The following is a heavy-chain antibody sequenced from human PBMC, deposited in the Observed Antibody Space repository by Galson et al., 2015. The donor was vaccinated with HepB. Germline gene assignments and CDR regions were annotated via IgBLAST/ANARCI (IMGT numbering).Heavy chain of an antibody. V-gene: IGHV3-9*01. CDR3: AKDKVAAASWSGHFDS. Sequence: SLRLSCAASGFTFDDYAMHWVRQIPGKGLGWVSGISWNSGKTGYADSVKGRVTISRDNAKKSLDLQMNSLRDEDTALYYCAKDKVAAASWSGHFDSWGQGTLVTVSA. D-gene: IGHD3-3*01. CDR2: ISWNSGKT. CDR1: GFTFDDYA. J-gene: IGHJ4*02.